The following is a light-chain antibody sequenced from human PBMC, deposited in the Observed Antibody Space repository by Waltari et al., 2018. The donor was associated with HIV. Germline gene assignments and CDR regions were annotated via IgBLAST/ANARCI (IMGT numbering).Light chain of an antibody. CDR2: DDS. CDR3: QVWDSSSVSWV. V-gene: IGLV3-21*02. Sequence: SYVLTQPPSVSVAPGQTARITCGGSNIGSTSVHWYQQKPGQAPVLVVYDDSDRPSGIPERFSGSNSGNTASLTISRVEAGDEADYYCQVWDSSSVSWVFGGGTKLTVL. CDR1: NIGSTS. J-gene: IGLJ3*02.